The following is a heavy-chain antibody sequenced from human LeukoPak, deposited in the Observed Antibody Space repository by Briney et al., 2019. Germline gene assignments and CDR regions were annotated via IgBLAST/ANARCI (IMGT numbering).Heavy chain of an antibody. CDR3: ARSRYGDYGLSDY. Sequence: SETLSLTCTVSGGSISSSSYYWSWIRQPPGKGLEWIGYIYYSGSTNYNPSLKSRVTISVDTSKNQFSLKLSSVTAADTAVYYCARSRYGDYGLSDYWGQGTLVTVSS. CDR2: IYYSGST. CDR1: GGSISSSSYY. D-gene: IGHD4-17*01. V-gene: IGHV4-61*05. J-gene: IGHJ4*02.